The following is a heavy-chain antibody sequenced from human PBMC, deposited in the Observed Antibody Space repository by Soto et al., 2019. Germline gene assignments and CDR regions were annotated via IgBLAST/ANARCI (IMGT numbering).Heavy chain of an antibody. D-gene: IGHD3-9*01. CDR3: ARESHDILTGPPWVWYFDL. CDR1: GGSFSGYY. V-gene: IGHV4-34*01. CDR2: INDRGSI. Sequence: QVQLQQWGAGPLRPLETLSLTCGVSGGSFSGYYWAWIRQSPGKRLERIGDINDRGSINYNPSLKSRASISVDTSKNHYSLNLRSVTAADTAVYYCARESHDILTGPPWVWYFDLWGRGTLVTVSS. J-gene: IGHJ2*01.